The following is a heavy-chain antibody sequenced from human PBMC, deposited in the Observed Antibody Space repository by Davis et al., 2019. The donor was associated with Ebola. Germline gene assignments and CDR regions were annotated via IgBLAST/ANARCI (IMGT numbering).Heavy chain of an antibody. CDR1: GFTFSSYW. CDR3: AKDQRYYGSGTVFPRGGMDV. V-gene: IGHV3-74*01. D-gene: IGHD3-10*01. J-gene: IGHJ6*02. CDR2: INSDGSST. Sequence: HTGGSLRLSCAASGFTFSSYWMHWVRQAPGKGLVWVSRINSDGSSTYYADSVKGRFTISRDNSKNTLYLQMNSLRAEDTAVYYCAKDQRYYGSGTVFPRGGMDVWGQGTTVTVSS.